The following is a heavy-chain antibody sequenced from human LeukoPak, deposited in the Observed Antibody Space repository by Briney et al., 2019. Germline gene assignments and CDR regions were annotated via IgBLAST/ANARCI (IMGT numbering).Heavy chain of an antibody. V-gene: IGHV3-48*01. CDR1: GFTFSSYS. J-gene: IGHJ6*03. CDR3: AREGREDYYYMDV. D-gene: IGHD1-26*01. Sequence: GGSLRLSCTASGFTFSSYSMNWVRQAPGKGLEWVSYISSSSSTIYYADSVKGRFTISRDNAKNSLYLQMNSLRAEDTAVYYCAREGREDYYYMDVWGKGTTVTVSS. CDR2: ISSSSSTI.